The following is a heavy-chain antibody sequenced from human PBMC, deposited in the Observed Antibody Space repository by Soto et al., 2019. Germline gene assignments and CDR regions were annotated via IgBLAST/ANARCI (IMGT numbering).Heavy chain of an antibody. CDR1: GFTFSSYG. D-gene: IGHD6-13*01. J-gene: IGHJ6*02. CDR3: AREGIAAAAVLDNGYYGMDV. Sequence: PGGSLRLSCAASGFTFSSYGMHWVRQAPGKGLEWVAVIWYDGSNKYYADSVKGRFTISRDNSKNTLYLQMNSLRAEDTAVYYCAREGIAAAAVLDNGYYGMDVWGQGTTVTVSS. V-gene: IGHV3-33*01. CDR2: IWYDGSNK.